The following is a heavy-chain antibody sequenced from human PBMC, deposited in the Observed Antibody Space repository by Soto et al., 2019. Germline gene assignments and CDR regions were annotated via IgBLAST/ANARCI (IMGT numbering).Heavy chain of an antibody. Sequence: ASVKVSCKASGGTFSSYAISWVRQAPGQGLEWMGGIIPIFGTANYAQKYQGRVTITADESTSTAYMELSSLRSEDTAVYYCGRGFRKHVVRGVILGCGMDVWGQGTTVTVSS. D-gene: IGHD3-10*01. V-gene: IGHV1-69*13. CDR3: GRGFRKHVVRGVILGCGMDV. J-gene: IGHJ6*02. CDR1: GGTFSSYA. CDR2: IIPIFGTA.